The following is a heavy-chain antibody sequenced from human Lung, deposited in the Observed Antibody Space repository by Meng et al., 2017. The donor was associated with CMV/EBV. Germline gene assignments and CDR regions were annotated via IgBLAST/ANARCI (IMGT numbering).Heavy chain of an antibody. CDR2: IRDKDSRYST. J-gene: IGHJ4*02. V-gene: IGHV3-72*01. Sequence: GGSXRLXCTASGFTFSDHYMEWIRQAPGRGLEWIARIRDKDSRYSTEYAASVRGRFTISRDDSKLLFLEMTSLKTEDTAVYYCARTSRRTRDFDYLGQGTLVTVSS. D-gene: IGHD1-7*01. CDR1: GFTFSDHY. CDR3: ARTSRRTRDFDY.